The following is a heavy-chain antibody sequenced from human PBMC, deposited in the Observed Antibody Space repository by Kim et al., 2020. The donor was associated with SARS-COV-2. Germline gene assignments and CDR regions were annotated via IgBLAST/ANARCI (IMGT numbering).Heavy chain of an antibody. CDR3: ARELLWFGDYGMDV. CDR2: ISSSGSTI. D-gene: IGHD3-10*01. V-gene: IGHV3-48*03. J-gene: IGHJ6*02. Sequence: GGSLRLSCAASGFTFSSYEMNWVRQAPGKGLEWVSYISSSGSTIYYADSVKGRFTISRDNAKNSLYLQMNSLRAEDTAVYYCARELLWFGDYGMDVWGQGTTVTVSS. CDR1: GFTFSSYE.